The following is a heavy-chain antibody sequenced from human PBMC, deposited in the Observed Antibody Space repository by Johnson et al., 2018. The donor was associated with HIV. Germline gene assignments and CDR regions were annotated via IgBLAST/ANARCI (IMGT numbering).Heavy chain of an antibody. J-gene: IGHJ3*02. CDR3: AKGPILDDGFDI. D-gene: IGHD3-3*01. V-gene: IGHV3-66*03. Sequence: MQLVESGGGLIQPGGSLRLSCVASGFTVSTNYMSWVRQAPGKGLEWVSVIYSGGSTYYADSAKGRFTLSRDNSKNTLYLQMNSLRAEDTAVYYCAKGPILDDGFDIWGQGTMVTVSS. CDR1: GFTVSTNY. CDR2: IYSGGST.